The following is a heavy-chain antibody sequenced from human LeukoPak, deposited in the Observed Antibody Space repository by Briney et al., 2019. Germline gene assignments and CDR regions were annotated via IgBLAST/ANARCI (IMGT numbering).Heavy chain of an antibody. V-gene: IGHV3-64*01. CDR3: ARDDYDSSTPYYLDC. D-gene: IGHD3-22*01. Sequence: GGSLRLSCAASGFTFSNYAMHWVRQAPGKGLEYVSAISSNGGSTYYANSVKGRFTISRDNTKNTLHLQMGSLRAEDTAVYYCARDDYDSSTPYYLDCWGQGILVTVSS. CDR2: ISSNGGST. J-gene: IGHJ4*02. CDR1: GFTFSNYA.